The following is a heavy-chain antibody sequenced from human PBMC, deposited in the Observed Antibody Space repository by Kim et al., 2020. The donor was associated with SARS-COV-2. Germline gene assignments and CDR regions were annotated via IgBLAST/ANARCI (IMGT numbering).Heavy chain of an antibody. Sequence: TYYSVSVKGLFTMSRDNSKNTLYLQMNSMRVNDTALYYCARAGSASYYDYWGQGTLVTVSS. D-gene: IGHD3-10*01. CDR3: ARAGSASYYDY. V-gene: IGHV3-23*01. CDR2: T. J-gene: IGHJ4*02.